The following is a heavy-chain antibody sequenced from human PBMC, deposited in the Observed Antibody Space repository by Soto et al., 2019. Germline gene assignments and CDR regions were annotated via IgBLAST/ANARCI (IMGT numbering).Heavy chain of an antibody. V-gene: IGHV3-30*18. CDR3: AKESSSPYYFDY. J-gene: IGHJ4*02. D-gene: IGHD6-6*01. CDR1: GFTFSSYG. Sequence: GGSLRLSCAASGFTFSSYGMHWVRQAPGKGLEWVAVISYDGSNKYYADSMKGRFTISRDNSKNTLYLQMNSLRAEDTAVYYCAKESSSPYYFDYRGQGTLVTVSS. CDR2: ISYDGSNK.